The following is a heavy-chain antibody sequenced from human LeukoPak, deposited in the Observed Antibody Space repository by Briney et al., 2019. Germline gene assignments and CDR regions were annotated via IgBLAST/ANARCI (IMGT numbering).Heavy chain of an antibody. Sequence: SGPTLVNPTQTLTLTCTFSGFSLSTSGVGVGWIRQPPGKALEWLALTYWDDDKRYSPSLQSRLTITKDTSKNQVVLTMTNMDPVDTATYYCAHRLESGYSYGSYFDYWGQGTLVTVSS. CDR1: GFSLSTSGVG. V-gene: IGHV2-5*02. CDR3: AHRLESGYSYGSYFDY. J-gene: IGHJ4*02. CDR2: TYWDDDK. D-gene: IGHD5-18*01.